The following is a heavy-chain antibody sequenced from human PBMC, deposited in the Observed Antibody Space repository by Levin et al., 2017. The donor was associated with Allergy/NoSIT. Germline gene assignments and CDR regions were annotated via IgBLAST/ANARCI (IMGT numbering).Heavy chain of an antibody. J-gene: IGHJ6*02. CDR3: AGRCSSGNCYGGHFAMDV. CDR2: IYPGDSDT. Sequence: GESLKISCKGSGYSFNSYWIGWVRQMPGKGLEWMGSIYPGDSDTRYSPSFQGQVTLSADKSITTAYLQWSSLRASDTAMYYCAGRCSSGNCYGGHFAMDVWGQGTTVTVSS. V-gene: IGHV5-51*01. D-gene: IGHD2-15*01. CDR1: GYSFNSYW.